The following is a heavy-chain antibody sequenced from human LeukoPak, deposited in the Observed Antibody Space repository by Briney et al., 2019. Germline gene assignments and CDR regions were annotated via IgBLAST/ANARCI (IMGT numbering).Heavy chain of an antibody. CDR3: ARQTGSGLFILT. Sequence: GSLRLSCAASAFTFSSYAMSWVRQPPGKGLEWIGSIYYSGNTYYNASLKSQVSISIDTSKNQFSLRLTSVTAADTAVYYCARQTGSGLFILTGGQGTLVTVSS. CDR1: AFTFSSYA. D-gene: IGHD3-9*01. V-gene: IGHV4-39*01. J-gene: IGHJ4*02. CDR2: IYYSGNT.